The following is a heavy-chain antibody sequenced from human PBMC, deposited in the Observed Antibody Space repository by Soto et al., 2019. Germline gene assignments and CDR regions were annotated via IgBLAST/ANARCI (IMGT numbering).Heavy chain of an antibody. J-gene: IGHJ5*02. D-gene: IGHD3-3*01. CDR3: AKQGSDFWSDLGWFDP. CDR1: GFTFSSYA. Sequence: EVQLLESGGGLVQPGGSLRLSCAASGFTFSSYAMSWVHQAPGKGLEWVSAISGSGGSTYYADSVKGRFTISRDNSKNTLYLQMNSLRAEDTAVYYCAKQGSDFWSDLGWFDPWGQGTLVTVSS. V-gene: IGHV3-23*01. CDR2: ISGSGGST.